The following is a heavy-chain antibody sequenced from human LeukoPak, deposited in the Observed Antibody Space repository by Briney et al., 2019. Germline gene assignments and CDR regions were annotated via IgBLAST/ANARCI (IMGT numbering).Heavy chain of an antibody. CDR2: ISSSNSYI. J-gene: IGHJ3*02. V-gene: IGHV3-21*01. CDR1: GFTFSTYT. CDR3: AREPMVRGVNTDAFDI. Sequence: GGSLRLSCAASGFTFSTYTMNWVRQAPGKGLEWFSSISSSNSYIYYADSVRGRFTISRDNAKKSLYLQMNSLRGEDTAVYYCAREPMVRGVNTDAFDIWGQGTMVTVSS. D-gene: IGHD3-10*01.